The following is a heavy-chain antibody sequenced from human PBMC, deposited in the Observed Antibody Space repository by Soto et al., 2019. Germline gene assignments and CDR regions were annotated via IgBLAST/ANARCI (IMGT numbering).Heavy chain of an antibody. CDR3: AREYSTSWHWYFDL. V-gene: IGHV3-23*01. CDR2: ISGSGGSI. CDR1: GFTFSSYA. D-gene: IGHD6-13*01. Sequence: EVQLLESGGGLVQPGGSLRLSCAASGFTFSSYAMSWVRQAPGKGLEWVSVISGSGGSIYYADSVKGRFTISRDNSKDPLYLQMNSLRAEDTAVYYCAREYSTSWHWYFDLWGRGTLVTVSS. J-gene: IGHJ2*01.